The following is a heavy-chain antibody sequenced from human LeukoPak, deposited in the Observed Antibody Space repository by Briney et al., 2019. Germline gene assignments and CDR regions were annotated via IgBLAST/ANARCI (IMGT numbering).Heavy chain of an antibody. D-gene: IGHD2-2*01. J-gene: IGHJ4*02. CDR1: GFTFSSYS. CDR2: ISGGSSYI. V-gene: IGHV3-21*01. Sequence: GGCLRLSCAASGFTFSSYSMNWVRQAPGKGLEWVSSISGGSSYIYSAVSLKGRFTISRDNAKNSLYLQMNSLRVEDTAVYYCARDRYSSSPRFDFWGQGTLVTISS. CDR3: ARDRYSSSPRFDF.